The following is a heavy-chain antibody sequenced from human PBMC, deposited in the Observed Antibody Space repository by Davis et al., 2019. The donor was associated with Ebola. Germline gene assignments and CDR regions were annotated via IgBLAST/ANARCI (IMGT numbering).Heavy chain of an antibody. CDR1: EIPFDNYW. D-gene: IGHD2-8*02. J-gene: IGHJ5*02. CDR3: AKEDWWRFDP. Sequence: PGGSLRLSCVTSEIPFDNYWMNWVRQAPGKGLEWLAIIKQDGSEKYYVDSVKGRFTISRDNAQNSLYLQMNSLRAEDTAMYYCAKEDWWRFDPWGQGTLVTVSS. CDR2: IKQDGSEK. V-gene: IGHV3-7*03.